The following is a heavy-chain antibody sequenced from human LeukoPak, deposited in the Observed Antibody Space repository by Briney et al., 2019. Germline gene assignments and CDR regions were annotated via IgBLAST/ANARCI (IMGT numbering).Heavy chain of an antibody. J-gene: IGHJ4*02. V-gene: IGHV4-61*02. Sequence: PSQTLSLTCTVSGGSISSGSYYWSWIRQPAGKGLEWIGRIYTSGSTNYNPSLKSRVTISVDTSKNQFSLKLSSVTAADTAVYYCARDKGYYDSSGKREYYFDYWGQGTLVTVSS. CDR2: IYTSGST. D-gene: IGHD3-22*01. CDR3: ARDKGYYDSSGKREYYFDY. CDR1: GGSISSGSYY.